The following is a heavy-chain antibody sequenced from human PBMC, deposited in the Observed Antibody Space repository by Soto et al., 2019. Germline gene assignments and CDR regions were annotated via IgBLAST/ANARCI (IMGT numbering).Heavy chain of an antibody. CDR1: GGSISSYH. V-gene: IGHV4-59*08. Sequence: SETLSLTCTVSGGSISSYHWSWIRQPPGKGLEWIGYIYYSGSTNYNPSLKSRVTISVDTSKNQFSLKLSSVTAADTAVYYCARHRSGANDAFDIWGQGTMVTVSS. CDR3: ARHRSGANDAFDI. J-gene: IGHJ3*02. D-gene: IGHD3-10*01. CDR2: IYYSGST.